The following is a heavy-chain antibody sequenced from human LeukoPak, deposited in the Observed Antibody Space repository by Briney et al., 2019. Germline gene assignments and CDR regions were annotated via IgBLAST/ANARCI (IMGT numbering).Heavy chain of an antibody. V-gene: IGHV3-30-3*01. J-gene: IGHJ4*02. CDR3: ARSPTYYDFWSGYYHPFDY. CDR1: GFTFSSYA. CDR2: ISYDGSNK. D-gene: IGHD3-3*01. Sequence: PGGSLRLSCAASGFTFSSYAMHWVRQAPGKGLEWGAVISYDGSNKYYADSVKGRFTISRDNSKNTLYLQMNSLRAEDTAVYYCARSPTYYDFWSGYYHPFDYWGQGTLVTVSS.